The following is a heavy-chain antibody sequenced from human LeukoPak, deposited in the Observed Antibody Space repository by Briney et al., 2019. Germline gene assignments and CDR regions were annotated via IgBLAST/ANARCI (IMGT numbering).Heavy chain of an antibody. D-gene: IGHD3-10*01. J-gene: IGHJ6*02. CDR2: IKQDGSEK. CDR1: GFTFSSYW. Sequence: GGSLRLSCAASGFTFSSYWMSWVRQAPGKGLEWVANIKQDGSEKYYVDSVKGRFTISRDNAKNSLYLQMNSLRAEDTAAYYCARDRVLYGSGSSPMDVWGQGTTVTVSS. CDR3: ARDRVLYGSGSSPMDV. V-gene: IGHV3-7*01.